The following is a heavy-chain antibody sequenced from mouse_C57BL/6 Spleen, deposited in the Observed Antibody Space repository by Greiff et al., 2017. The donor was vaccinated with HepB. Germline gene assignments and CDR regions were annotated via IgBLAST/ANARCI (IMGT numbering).Heavy chain of an antibody. CDR2: IYPGSGNT. CDR3: ARGTTVVATGDY. D-gene: IGHD1-1*01. Sequence: QVQLKQSGPELVKPGASVKISCKASGYSFTSYYIHWVKQRPGQGLEWIGWIYPGSGNTKYNEKFKGKATLTADTSSSTAYMQLSSLTSEDSAVYYCARGTTVVATGDYWGQGTTLTVSS. CDR1: GYSFTSYY. V-gene: IGHV1-66*01. J-gene: IGHJ2*01.